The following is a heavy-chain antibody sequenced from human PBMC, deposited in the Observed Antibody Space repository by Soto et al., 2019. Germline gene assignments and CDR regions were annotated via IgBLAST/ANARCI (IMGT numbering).Heavy chain of an antibody. CDR3: VRERKQWQTNRVYNYGLDV. CDR2: IYSSGRS. Sequence: LSLTCNVSGDSISTSWYYWDWIRHPPVKALEWIGSIYSSGRSYYNPSLSSRVTISLDTAKNQIYLKVNSVTAADTGIYYCVRERKQWQTNRVYNYGLDVWGQGTTVTVSS. J-gene: IGHJ6*02. V-gene: IGHV4-39*02. CDR1: GDSISTSWYY. D-gene: IGHD6-19*01.